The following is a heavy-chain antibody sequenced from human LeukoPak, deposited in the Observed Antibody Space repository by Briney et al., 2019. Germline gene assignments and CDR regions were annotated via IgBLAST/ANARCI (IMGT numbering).Heavy chain of an antibody. CDR1: GGSISSYY. CDR3: ARSPGYDFWSGYHDY. CDR2: ICSSGST. V-gene: IGHV4-4*07. D-gene: IGHD3-3*01. Sequence: PSETLSLTCTVSGGSISSYYWSWIRQPAGKGLEWIGRICSSGSTNYNPSLKSRVTMSVDTSKNQFSLKLSSVTAADTAVYYCARSPGYDFWSGYHDYWGQGTLVTVSS. J-gene: IGHJ4*02.